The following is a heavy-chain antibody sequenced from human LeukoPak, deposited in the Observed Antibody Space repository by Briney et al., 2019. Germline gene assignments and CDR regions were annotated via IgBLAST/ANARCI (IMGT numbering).Heavy chain of an antibody. CDR1: GYTFTSYG. V-gene: IGHV1-18*01. CDR2: IIAYNGNT. J-gene: IGHJ4*02. CDR3: AREVGSYYYDSSGGTEGDY. D-gene: IGHD3-22*01. Sequence: ASVKVSCKASGYTFTSYGISWVRQAPGQGLEWMGWIIAYNGNTNYAQKLQGRVTMTTDTSTSTAYMELRSLRSDDTAVYYCAREVGSYYYDSSGGTEGDYWGQGTLVTVSS.